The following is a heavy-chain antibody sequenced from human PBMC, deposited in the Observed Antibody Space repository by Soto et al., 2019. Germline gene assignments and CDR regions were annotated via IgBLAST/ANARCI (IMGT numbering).Heavy chain of an antibody. CDR2: IIPMYETA. J-gene: IGHJ4*02. CDR3: ARGGSSEFDY. CDR1: GGSFSTNA. Sequence: QVHLVQSGAEVKRPGSSVKVSCKASGGSFSTNAFSWVRQAPGQGLEWMGGIIPMYETATYEQKFQGRVTIXVDESTTTTYMKLSSLRSEDTAVYYCARGGSSEFDYWGQGTLVTVSS. V-gene: IGHV1-69*12. D-gene: IGHD3-10*01.